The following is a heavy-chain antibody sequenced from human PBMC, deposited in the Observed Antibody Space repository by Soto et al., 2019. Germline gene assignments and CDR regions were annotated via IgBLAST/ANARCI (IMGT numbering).Heavy chain of an antibody. CDR3: ARVQLRNYDAFDI. Sequence: GGSLRLSCAASGFTFRSYSMNWVRQAPGKGLEWVSYISSSGSTIYYADSVKGRFTISRDNAKNSLYLQMNSPRAEDTAVYYCARVQLRNYDAFDIWGQGTMVTVSS. V-gene: IGHV3-48*04. CDR2: ISSSGSTI. D-gene: IGHD1-1*01. CDR1: GFTFRSYS. J-gene: IGHJ3*02.